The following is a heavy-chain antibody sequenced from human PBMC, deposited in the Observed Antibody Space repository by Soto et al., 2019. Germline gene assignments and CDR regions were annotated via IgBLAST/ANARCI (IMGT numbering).Heavy chain of an antibody. D-gene: IGHD2-8*02. CDR2: INHSGST. CDR3: ARDKITGLFDY. V-gene: IGHV4-34*01. CDR1: GGYFSAYD. Sequence: SETLSLTCAVYGGYFSAYDWTWIRQPPGTGLEWIGEINHSGSTNYNPSLKSRVTISVDTSKNQFSLKLTSVTAADTAVYYCARDKITGLFDYWGQGTLVTVSS. J-gene: IGHJ4*02.